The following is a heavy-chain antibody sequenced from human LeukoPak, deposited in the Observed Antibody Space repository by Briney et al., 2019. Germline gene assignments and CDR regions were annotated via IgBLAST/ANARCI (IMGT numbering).Heavy chain of an antibody. J-gene: IGHJ4*02. CDR1: GFTFSSYW. CDR2: INSDGSST. D-gene: IGHD3-3*01. CDR3: AKDSRSGYYYYFDY. Sequence: GGSLRLSCAASGFTFSSYWMHWVRQAPGKGLVWVSRINSDGSSTSYADSVKGRFTISRDNSKNTLYLQMNSLRAEDTAVYYCAKDSRSGYYYYFDYWGQGTLVTVSS. V-gene: IGHV3-74*01.